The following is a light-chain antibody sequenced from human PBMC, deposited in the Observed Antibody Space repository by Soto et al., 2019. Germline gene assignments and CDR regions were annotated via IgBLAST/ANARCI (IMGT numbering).Light chain of an antibody. J-gene: IGKJ5*01. CDR3: QNYNSDPIT. CDR2: RAS. Sequence: DIHMTQSPSSLSASVGDSVTITCRASQGISNYVAWYQQAPGKVPKHLIYRASKLQSGVPSRFRGGGSGTNFTLTISSLKPEDVGTYYCQNYNSDPITFGQGTRLEI. CDR1: QGISNY. V-gene: IGKV1-27*01.